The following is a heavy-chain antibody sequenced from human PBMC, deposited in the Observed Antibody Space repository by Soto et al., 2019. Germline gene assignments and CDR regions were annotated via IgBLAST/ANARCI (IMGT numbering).Heavy chain of an antibody. V-gene: IGHV4-59*12. Sequence: PSETLSLTCTVSGDSISSSVCTWILQLPGKGLEWIGYIYHSGSTNYNPSLRSRVTISVDRSKNQFSLKLSSVTASDTAVYYCASSRGSPVPLDYWGQGTLVSVSS. CDR1: GDSISSSV. CDR2: IYHSGST. CDR3: ASSRGSPVPLDY. D-gene: IGHD1-26*01. J-gene: IGHJ4*02.